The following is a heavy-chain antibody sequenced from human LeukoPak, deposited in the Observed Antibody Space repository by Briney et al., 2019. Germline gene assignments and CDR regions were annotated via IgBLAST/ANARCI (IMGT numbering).Heavy chain of an antibody. CDR2: IYYSGTT. CDR1: GGSISSSNYS. J-gene: IGHJ1*01. V-gene: IGHV4-39*01. D-gene: IGHD2-15*01. CDR3: VRACSGGSCYLSFPH. Sequence: SETLSLTCTVSGGSISSSNYSWGWIRQPPGKGLEWIGSIYYSGTTYYNPSLKSRVTISVDTSKNQFSLKLSSVTAADTAVYYCVRACSGGSCYLSFPHWGQGTLVTVSS.